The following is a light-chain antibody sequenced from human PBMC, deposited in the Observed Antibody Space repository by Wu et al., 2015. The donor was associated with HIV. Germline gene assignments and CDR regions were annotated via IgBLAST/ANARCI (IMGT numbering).Light chain of an antibody. CDR3: QQYNDSPPRYT. V-gene: IGKV3-20*01. CDR1: QSVSSSF. CDR2: GAS. Sequence: EIVLTQSPGTLSLSPGEGATLSCRASQSVSSSFLAWYQQKPGQAPRLLVYGASSRATGIPDRFSGRGSGTDFTLTISRLEPEDFAVYYCQQYNDSPPRYTFGQGTKLEIK. J-gene: IGKJ2*01.